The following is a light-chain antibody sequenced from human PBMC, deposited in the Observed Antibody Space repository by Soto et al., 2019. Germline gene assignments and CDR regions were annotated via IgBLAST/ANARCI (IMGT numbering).Light chain of an antibody. J-gene: IGKJ4*01. CDR2: AAS. Sequence: IQMTQSPSTLSASVGDRVTITCRASQSISSWLAWYQQEPGKAPKLLISAASTLQRGVPSRFSGSGSGTEFTLTITNLQPDDLATYYCQQYKTYPLTFGGGTKLDIK. V-gene: IGKV1-5*01. CDR1: QSISSW. CDR3: QQYKTYPLT.